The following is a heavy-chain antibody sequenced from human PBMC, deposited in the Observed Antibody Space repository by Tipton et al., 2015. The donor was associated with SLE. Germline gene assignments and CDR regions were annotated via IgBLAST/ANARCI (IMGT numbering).Heavy chain of an antibody. D-gene: IGHD2-2*01. J-gene: IGHJ4*02. V-gene: IGHV4-4*07. Sequence: TLSLTCTVSGGSISSYYWSWIRQPAGKGLEWIGRIYTSGTTNYNPSLKGRVTVSLDTSKNQFSLKLSSVTAADTAVYYCARDSVGYCSSTSCSDYGGIDYWGQGTLVTVSS. CDR1: GGSISSYY. CDR2: IYTSGTT. CDR3: ARDSVGYCSSTSCSDYGGIDY.